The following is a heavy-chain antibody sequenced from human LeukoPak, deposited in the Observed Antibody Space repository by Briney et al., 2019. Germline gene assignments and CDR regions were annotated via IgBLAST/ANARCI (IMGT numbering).Heavy chain of an antibody. J-gene: IGHJ6*02. Sequence: SVKVSCKASGGTFSSYAISWVRQAPGQGLEWMGGIIPIFGTANYSQKFQGRVTITADESTSTAYMELSSLRSEDTAVYYCARKAGYYYYGMDVWGQGTTVTVSS. D-gene: IGHD6-19*01. V-gene: IGHV1-69*13. CDR2: IIPIFGTA. CDR1: GGTFSSYA. CDR3: ARKAGYYYYGMDV.